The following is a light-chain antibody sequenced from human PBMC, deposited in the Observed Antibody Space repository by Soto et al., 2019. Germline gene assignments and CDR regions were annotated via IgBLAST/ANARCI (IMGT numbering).Light chain of an antibody. V-gene: IGLV2-8*01. CDR1: KSDIGVYDF. Sequence: QSALTQPPSAYGSPGQSVTISCTGTKSDIGVYDFVSWYQHHPGKAPRLIIYEVVQRPSGVPDRFSGSKSGNTASLTVSGLQAADEADYCCKSYAGSNTYVLGSGTKLPVL. CDR3: KSYAGSNTYV. CDR2: EVV. J-gene: IGLJ1*01.